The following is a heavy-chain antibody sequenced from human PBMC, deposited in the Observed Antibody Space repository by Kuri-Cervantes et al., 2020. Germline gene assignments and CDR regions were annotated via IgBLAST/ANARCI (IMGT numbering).Heavy chain of an antibody. Sequence: ASVKVSCKTFGYTFTNYYIYWVRQAPGQGLEWMGTIDPRGGRTSYAQNLQGRVTMTRDTSASTAYMELSSLRSEDTAVYYCARGGRAAGTGWDWFDPWGQGTLVTVSS. CDR2: IDPRGGRT. CDR3: ARGGRAAGTGWDWFDP. CDR1: GYTFTNYY. J-gene: IGHJ5*02. V-gene: IGHV1-46*01. D-gene: IGHD6-13*01.